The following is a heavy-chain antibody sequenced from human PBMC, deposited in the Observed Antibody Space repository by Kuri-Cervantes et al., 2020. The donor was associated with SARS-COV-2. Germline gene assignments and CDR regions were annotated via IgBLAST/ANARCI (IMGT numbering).Heavy chain of an antibody. J-gene: IGHJ4*02. CDR3: ARSPVWEGYFDF. D-gene: IGHD1-26*01. CDR2: ISYDGSNK. CDR1: GFTFSSYA. V-gene: IGHV3-30*14. Sequence: GGSLRPPCAASGFTFSSYAMHWVRQAPGKGLEWVAVISYDGSNKYYADSVKGRFTISRDNSKNTLYLQMNSLRAEDTAVYYCARSPVWEGYFDFWGQGTLVTVSS.